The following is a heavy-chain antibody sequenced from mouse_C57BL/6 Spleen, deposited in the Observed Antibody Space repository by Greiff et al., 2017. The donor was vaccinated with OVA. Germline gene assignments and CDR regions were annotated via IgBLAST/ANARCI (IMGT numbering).Heavy chain of an antibody. CDR1: GYTFTSYW. Sequence: QVQLKQPGAELAKPGASVKLSCKASGYTFTSYWMHWVKQRPGQGLEWIGMIHPNSGSTNYNEKFKSKATLTVDKSSSTAYMQLSSLTSEDSAVYYCARLGWLLNYYAMDYWGQGTSVTVSS. CDR2: IHPNSGST. V-gene: IGHV1-64*01. J-gene: IGHJ4*01. CDR3: ARLGWLLNYYAMDY. D-gene: IGHD2-3*01.